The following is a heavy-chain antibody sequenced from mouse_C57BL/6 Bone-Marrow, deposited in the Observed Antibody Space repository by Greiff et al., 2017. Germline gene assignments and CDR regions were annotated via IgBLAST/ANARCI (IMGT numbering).Heavy chain of an antibody. V-gene: IGHV1-69*01. CDR3: ALYYYGSSYGYAMDY. CDR1: GYTFTSYW. CDR2: IDPSDSYT. Sequence: VKLQQSGAELVMPGASVKLSCKASGYTFTSYWMHWVKPRPGQGLEWIGEIDPSDSYTNYNQKFKGKSTLTVDKSSSTAYMQLSSLTSEDSAVYYCALYYYGSSYGYAMDYWGQGTSVTVSS. D-gene: IGHD1-1*01. J-gene: IGHJ4*01.